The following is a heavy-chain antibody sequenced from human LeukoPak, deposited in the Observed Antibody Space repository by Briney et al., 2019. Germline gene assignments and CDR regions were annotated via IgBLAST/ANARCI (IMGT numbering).Heavy chain of an antibody. Sequence: PGRSLRLSCAASGFTVSSNDMSWVRQAPGKGLEWVSVIYSGGSTYYADSVKGRFTISRDNSKNTLHLQMNSLRAEDTAVYYCARGLRRSGYPYYFDYWGQGTLVTVSS. D-gene: IGHD3-22*01. J-gene: IGHJ4*02. CDR1: GFTVSSND. V-gene: IGHV3-53*01. CDR3: ARGLRRSGYPYYFDY. CDR2: IYSGGST.